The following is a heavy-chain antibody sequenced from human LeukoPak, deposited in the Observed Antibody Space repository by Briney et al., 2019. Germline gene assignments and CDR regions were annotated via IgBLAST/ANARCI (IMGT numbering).Heavy chain of an antibody. Sequence: WGSLRLSCIASGFTLSSNYMSWVRQAPGKGLEWVSVIYSGGSTYYADCVKGRFTISRDNSKNTLYLQMNSLRSEDSAMYYCARDEYYYDGSAYQYYFDYWGQGTLVTVSS. D-gene: IGHD3-22*01. CDR3: ARDEYYYDGSAYQYYFDY. V-gene: IGHV3-66*01. CDR2: IYSGGST. J-gene: IGHJ4*02. CDR1: GFTLSSNY.